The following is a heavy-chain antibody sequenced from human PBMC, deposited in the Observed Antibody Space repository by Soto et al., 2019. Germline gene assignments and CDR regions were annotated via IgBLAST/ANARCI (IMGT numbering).Heavy chain of an antibody. Sequence: SETLSLTCIVSGASFSDANYYWVWIRQPPGEGLEWIGSFYYDGRTYYNASLKSRVTISVGTSKNHFSLMLTSVTAADTAVYYCARRSLIVGAPTWGQGTLVTVSS. CDR3: ARRSLIVGAPT. J-gene: IGHJ4*02. D-gene: IGHD1-26*01. CDR2: FYYDGRT. V-gene: IGHV4-39*02. CDR1: GASFSDANYY.